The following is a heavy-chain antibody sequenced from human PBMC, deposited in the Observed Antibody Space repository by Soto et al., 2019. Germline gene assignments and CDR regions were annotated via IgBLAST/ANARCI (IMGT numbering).Heavy chain of an antibody. D-gene: IGHD3-22*01. CDR2: ISYDGNNK. V-gene: IGHV3-30*03. CDR1: GFTFSSYG. CDR3: AREMIPMILGGMSAMDV. J-gene: IGHJ6*01. Sequence: QVQLVESGGGVVQPGRSLRLSCEASGFTFSSYGMHWVRHAPGKGLEWVAVISYDGNNKYYADSVKGRFTISRDNSKKKMYLQKNSLRAEDTAVYYCAREMIPMILGGMSAMDVWGRGTTVTVSS.